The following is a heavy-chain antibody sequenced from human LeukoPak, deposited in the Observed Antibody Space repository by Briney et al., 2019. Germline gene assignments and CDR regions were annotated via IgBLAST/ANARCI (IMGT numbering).Heavy chain of an antibody. CDR2: IYYSGST. CDR3: ARSYCSGGSCHVAGMDV. CDR1: GGSISSYY. Sequence: KPSVTLSLTCTVSGGSISSYYWSWIRQPPGKGLEGFGYIYYSGSTNYNPSLKSRVTISVDTSKNQFSLKLNSVTAADTAVYYCARSYCSGGSCHVAGMDVWGKGTTVTVSS. D-gene: IGHD2-15*01. V-gene: IGHV4-59*01. J-gene: IGHJ6*04.